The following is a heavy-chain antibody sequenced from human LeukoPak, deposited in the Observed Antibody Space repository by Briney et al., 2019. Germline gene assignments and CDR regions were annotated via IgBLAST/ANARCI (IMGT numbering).Heavy chain of an antibody. V-gene: IGHV3-23*01. Sequence: QPGGSLRLTCAAPGLTFKSYAMDWVRQATGRELEWVSTISGSGGTTYYADSVKGRFTFSRENSKNTLYEPTINLRAEHTAVYYCAKARNSNFDYWGQGTLVTVSS. CDR2: ISGSGGTT. CDR1: GLTFKSYA. CDR3: AKARNSNFDY. J-gene: IGHJ4*02. D-gene: IGHD6-13*01.